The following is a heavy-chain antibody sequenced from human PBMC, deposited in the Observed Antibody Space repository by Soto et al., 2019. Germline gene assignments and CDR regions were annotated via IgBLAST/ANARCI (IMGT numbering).Heavy chain of an antibody. CDR2: ISYDGSNK. J-gene: IGHJ5*02. V-gene: IGHV3-30*18. CDR1: GFTFSSYG. D-gene: IGHD6-13*01. Sequence: PGGSLRLSCAASGFTFSSYGMHWVRQAPGKGLEWVAVISYDGSNKYYADSVKGRFTISRDNSKNTLYLQMNSLRAEDTAVYYCAKDLAAAGSTDTYNWFDPWGQGTLVTVSS. CDR3: AKDLAAAGSTDTYNWFDP.